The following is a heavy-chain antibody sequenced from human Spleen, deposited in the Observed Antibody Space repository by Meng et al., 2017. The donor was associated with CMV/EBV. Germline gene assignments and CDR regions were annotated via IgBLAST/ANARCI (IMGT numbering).Heavy chain of an antibody. D-gene: IGHD2-2*02. CDR2: IKQDGSEK. Sequence: GGSLRLSCAASGLTFSGYWMTWVRKGPRKGPEGVANIKQDGSEKKYVDSVKARFTISRDNAKNSLYLQMNSLRAEDTAVYFCASDEIPPYCSSTSFYSGGYYYYGMDVWGQGTTVTVSS. J-gene: IGHJ6*02. V-gene: IGHV3-7*01. CDR1: GLTFSGYW. CDR3: ASDEIPPYCSSTSFYSGGYYYYGMDV.